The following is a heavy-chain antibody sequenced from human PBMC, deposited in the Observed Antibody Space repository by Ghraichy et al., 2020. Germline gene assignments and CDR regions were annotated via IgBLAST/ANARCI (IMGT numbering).Heavy chain of an antibody. J-gene: IGHJ4*02. Sequence: SENLSLTCTVSGGSISGFYWSWIRQPPGKGLEWIGYVYYSGSTSYNPSLKSRVTISVDTSKNQFSLKLSSVTAADTAVYYCARRGSAAYPFDYWGQGTLGTVSS. CDR3: ARRGSAAYPFDY. V-gene: IGHV4-59*01. CDR1: GGSISGFY. CDR2: VYYSGST. D-gene: IGHD2-15*01.